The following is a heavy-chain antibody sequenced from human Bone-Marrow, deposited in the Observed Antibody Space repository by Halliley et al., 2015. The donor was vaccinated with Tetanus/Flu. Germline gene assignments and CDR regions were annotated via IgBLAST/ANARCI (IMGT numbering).Heavy chain of an antibody. V-gene: IGHV1-18*01. CDR1: GYTFTTCG. CDR2: TTAYNGDT. D-gene: IGHD3-22*01. Sequence: VQLVQSGAEIRNRGASVKVSCKASGYTFTTCGISWLRQAPGQGPEWMGWTTAYNGDTNYAQKFQGRVTLTTDTSTRTAYMELRSLRSNDAAVYYCAYDTTWGAAFDIWGQGTLVTVSS. J-gene: IGHJ3*02. CDR3: AYDTTWGAAFDI.